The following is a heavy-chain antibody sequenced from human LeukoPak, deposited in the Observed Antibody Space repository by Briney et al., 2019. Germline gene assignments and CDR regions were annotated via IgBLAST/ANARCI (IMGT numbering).Heavy chain of an antibody. CDR2: IWYDGSNK. V-gene: IGHV3-33*08. CDR3: ARVRYGDYGYGY. Sequence: GGSLRLSCAASGFTFSSYWMSWVRQAPGKGLEWVAVIWYDGSNKYYADSVKGRFTISRDNSKNTLYLQMNSLRAEDTAVYYCARVRYGDYGYGYWGQGTLVTVSS. J-gene: IGHJ4*02. D-gene: IGHD4-17*01. CDR1: GFTFSSYW.